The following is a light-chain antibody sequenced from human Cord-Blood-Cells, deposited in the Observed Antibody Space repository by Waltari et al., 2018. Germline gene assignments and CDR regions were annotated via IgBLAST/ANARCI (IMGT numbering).Light chain of an antibody. CDR1: SSDVGGFNY. J-gene: IGLJ3*02. V-gene: IGLV2-14*01. Sequence: QSALPPPASVSGSPGQSITIPCTGTSSDVGGFNYVSWYPQHPGKAPKLMIYDVSNGPAGVSNRFSGSKSGNTASLTISGLQAEDEADYYCSSYTSSSTRVFGGGTKLTVL. CDR2: DVS. CDR3: SSYTSSSTRV.